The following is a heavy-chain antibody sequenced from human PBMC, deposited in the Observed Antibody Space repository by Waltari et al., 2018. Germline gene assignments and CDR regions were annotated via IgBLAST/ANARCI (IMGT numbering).Heavy chain of an antibody. V-gene: IGHV3-23*01. D-gene: IGHD3-3*01. CDR1: GFTFSSYA. J-gene: IGHJ4*02. Sequence: EVQLLESGGGLVQPGGSLRLSCAASGFTFSSYAMSWVRQAPGKGLEWVSAISGRGGSTYYADSVKGRLTISRDNSKNTLYLQMNSLRAEDTAVYYCAKVLGVGVVSPFDYWGQGTLVTVSS. CDR3: AKVLGVGVVSPFDY. CDR2: ISGRGGST.